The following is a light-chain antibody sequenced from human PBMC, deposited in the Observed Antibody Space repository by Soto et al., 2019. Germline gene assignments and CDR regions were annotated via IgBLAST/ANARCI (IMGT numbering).Light chain of an antibody. CDR2: EVS. J-gene: IGLJ2*01. CDR3: SSYTSTSTPVV. V-gene: IGLV2-14*01. Sequence: QSVLTQPASVSGSPGQSITISCTGTSSDIGGYDYVSWYQQHPGKAPKLLIYEVSNRPSGVSHRFSGSKSGQTASLTISGLQAEDEANYYCSSYTSTSTPVVFGGGTELTVL. CDR1: SSDIGGYDY.